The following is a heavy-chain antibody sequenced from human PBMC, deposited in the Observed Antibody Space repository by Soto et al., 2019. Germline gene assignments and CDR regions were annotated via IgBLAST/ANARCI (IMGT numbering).Heavy chain of an antibody. J-gene: IGHJ4*02. V-gene: IGHV3-30*18. Sequence: GGSLRLSCAASGFTFSNYAIHWVRQAPGKGLGWVAVVSFDGRNQYYADSVKGRFTISRDNSQNTLYLQMNSLRAEDTAVYYCEKQNQTFGGVIGNADDYWGQGTLVIVSS. CDR1: GFTFSNYA. CDR3: EKQNQTFGGVIGNADDY. D-gene: IGHD3-16*02. CDR2: VSFDGRNQ.